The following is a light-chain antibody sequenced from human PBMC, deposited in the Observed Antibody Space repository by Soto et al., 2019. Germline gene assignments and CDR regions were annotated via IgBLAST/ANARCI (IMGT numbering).Light chain of an antibody. CDR3: FSYAGSSTHV. J-gene: IGLJ1*01. CDR1: ISNIGSNP. V-gene: IGLV1-47*01. CDR2: RNN. Sequence: QSVLTQPPSASGTPGQRVTISCSGGISNIGSNPVYWHQHLPGTAPKLLVYRNNQRPSGVPDRFSDSKSGTSAFLAISGLRSEDEADYYCFSYAGSSTHVFGSGTKVTVL.